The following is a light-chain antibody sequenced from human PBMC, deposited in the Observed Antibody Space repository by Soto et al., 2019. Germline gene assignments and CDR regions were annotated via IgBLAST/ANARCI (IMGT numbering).Light chain of an antibody. J-gene: IGKJ5*01. CDR2: DAS. CDR1: QSVSSY. V-gene: IGKV3-11*01. CDR3: QQRSNWPPIT. Sequence: TQSPSTLSGSVGDRFTVTCRARQSVSSYLAWYQQKPGQAPRLLIYDASNRATGIPARFSGSGSGTDFTLTIDNLEPEDFAVYYCQQRSNWPPITFGQGTRLEIK.